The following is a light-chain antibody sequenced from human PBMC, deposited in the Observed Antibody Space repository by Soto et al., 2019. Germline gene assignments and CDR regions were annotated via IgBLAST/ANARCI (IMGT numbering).Light chain of an antibody. CDR1: XSDVGGYNY. CDR2: EVS. Sequence: QSALTQPASVSXXPGQSITXXCXXTXSDVGGYNYVSWYQQHPGKAPKLIIYEVSNRPSGVSNRFSGSKSGNTASLTISGLQAEDEADYYCNSYTSKSTGVFGTGTKLTVL. V-gene: IGLV2-14*01. CDR3: NSYTSKSTGV. J-gene: IGLJ1*01.